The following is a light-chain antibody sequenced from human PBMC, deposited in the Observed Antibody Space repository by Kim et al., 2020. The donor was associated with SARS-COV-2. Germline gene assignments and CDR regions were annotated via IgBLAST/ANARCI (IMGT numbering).Light chain of an antibody. CDR1: QRVRND. V-gene: IGKV1-17*01. J-gene: IGKJ5*01. Sequence: ASVGDRVTLTCRASQRVRNDLGWYQQNPGRAPKRLIYGASSLQSGVPSRFSGSGSGTEFTLTISSLQPEDFATYFCLQRNTFPLTFGEGTRLEIK. CDR3: LQRNTFPLT. CDR2: GAS.